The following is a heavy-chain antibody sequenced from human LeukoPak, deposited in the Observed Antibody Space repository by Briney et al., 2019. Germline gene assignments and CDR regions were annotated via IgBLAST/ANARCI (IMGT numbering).Heavy chain of an antibody. D-gene: IGHD4-17*01. Sequence: ASVKVSCKASGDIFTCYYMHWVRQAPGQGLEWMGWINPNSGGTNYAQKFQGRVTMTRATSISTADMELSRLRSDDTAVYYCAGSYDYGDYVSAFDIWGQGTMVTVSS. CDR1: GDIFTCYY. CDR2: INPNSGGT. V-gene: IGHV1-2*02. CDR3: AGSYDYGDYVSAFDI. J-gene: IGHJ3*02.